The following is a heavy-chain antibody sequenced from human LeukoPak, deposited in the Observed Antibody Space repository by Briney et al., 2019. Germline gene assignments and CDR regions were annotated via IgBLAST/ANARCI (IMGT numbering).Heavy chain of an antibody. CDR3: ARGQLGVAYYYQHVDV. V-gene: IGHV5-51*01. CDR2: IDPGDSFV. D-gene: IGHD3-3*01. Sequence: GESLKISCQGSGYSFTTYWIGWLRQMPEKGLEWMGIIDPGDSFVRYSPSFQGQVTISLDRSNNTTYLQWRSLKASDSAMYYCARGQLGVAYYYQHVDVWGKGTAVTVSS. J-gene: IGHJ6*03. CDR1: GYSFTTYW.